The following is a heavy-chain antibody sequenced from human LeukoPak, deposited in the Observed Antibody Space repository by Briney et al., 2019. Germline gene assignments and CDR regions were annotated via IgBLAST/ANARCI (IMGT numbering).Heavy chain of an antibody. Sequence: GGTLRLSCAASGFTFSSYWMHWVRQVPGKGLVWVSRITNDGSSTAHADSVKGRLTISRDNAKNTLYLQMNSLRAEDTAVYYCARGGRSLDYWGQGTLVTVS. CDR2: ITNDGSST. CDR3: ARGGRSLDY. CDR1: GFTFSSYW. V-gene: IGHV3-74*01. J-gene: IGHJ4*02. D-gene: IGHD3-3*01.